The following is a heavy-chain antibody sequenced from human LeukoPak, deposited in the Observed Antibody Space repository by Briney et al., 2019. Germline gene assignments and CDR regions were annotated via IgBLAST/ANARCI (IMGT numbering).Heavy chain of an antibody. V-gene: IGHV3-49*04. CDR2: IRSKAYGGTT. CDR1: GFTFGGYA. CDR3: TRGTIFGVVPEFDY. Sequence: GGSLRLSCTASGFTFGGYAMSWVRQAPGKGLEWVGFIRSKAYGGTTEYAAPVKGRFTISRDDSKSIAYLQMNSLKTENTAVYYCTRGTIFGVVPEFDYWGQGTLVTVSS. D-gene: IGHD3-3*01. J-gene: IGHJ4*02.